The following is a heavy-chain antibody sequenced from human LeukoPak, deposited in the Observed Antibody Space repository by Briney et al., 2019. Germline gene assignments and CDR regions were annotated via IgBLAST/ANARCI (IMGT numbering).Heavy chain of an antibody. Sequence: GASVKVSCKASGYTFTSYGISWVRQAPGQGLEWMGWISAYNGNTNYAQKLQGRVTMTTDTSTSTAYMELRSLRSDDTAVYYCARDSYMVGATSAKGGYWGQGTLVTVSS. CDR1: GYTFTSYG. V-gene: IGHV1-18*01. CDR2: ISAYNGNT. D-gene: IGHD1-26*01. CDR3: ARDSYMVGATSAKGGY. J-gene: IGHJ4*02.